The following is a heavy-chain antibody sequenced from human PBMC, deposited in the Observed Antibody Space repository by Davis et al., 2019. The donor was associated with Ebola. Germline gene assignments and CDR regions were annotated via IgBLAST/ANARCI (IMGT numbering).Heavy chain of an antibody. Sequence: GESLKISCSASGFTFSSYAMHWVRQAPGKGLEWVAVISYDGSNKYYADSVKGRFTISRDNSKNTLYLQMNSLRAEDTAVYYCASLVPYGSGSPWGQGTLVTVSS. CDR2: ISYDGSNK. CDR1: GFTFSSYA. J-gene: IGHJ5*02. V-gene: IGHV3-30-3*01. D-gene: IGHD3-10*01. CDR3: ASLVPYGSGSP.